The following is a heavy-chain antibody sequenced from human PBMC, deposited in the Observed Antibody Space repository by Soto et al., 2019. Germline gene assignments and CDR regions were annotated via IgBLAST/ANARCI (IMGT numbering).Heavy chain of an antibody. CDR2: ITPFNGNT. V-gene: IGHV1-18*04. Sequence: ASVKVSCKTSGYNFISYGLSWVRQAPGQGIEWMGWITPFNGNTNYPQRFRGKITMTTDTATNTGYLEVRNLKSDDTALYYCARVWGSSYYGSGSRGFDYWGRGTLVTVSS. J-gene: IGHJ4*02. CDR3: ARVWGSSYYGSGSRGFDY. CDR1: GYNFISYG. D-gene: IGHD3-10*01.